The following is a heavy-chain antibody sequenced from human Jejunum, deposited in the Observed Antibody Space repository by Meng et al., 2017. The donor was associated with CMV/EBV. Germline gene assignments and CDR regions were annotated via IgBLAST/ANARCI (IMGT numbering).Heavy chain of an antibody. Sequence: FTSYTMSWVRQVPGKGLEWVSSISTHSSYISDADSVKGRFTISRDNAKNSLYLQMDSLRAEDTAVYYCASGFCGSTTCYREFDYWGQGTRVTVSS. CDR3: ASGFCGSTTCYREFDY. CDR1: FTSYT. D-gene: IGHD2-2*01. V-gene: IGHV3-21*01. CDR2: ISTHSSYI. J-gene: IGHJ4*02.